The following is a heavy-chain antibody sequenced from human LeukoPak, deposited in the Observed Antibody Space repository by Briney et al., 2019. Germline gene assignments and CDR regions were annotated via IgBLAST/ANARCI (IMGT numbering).Heavy chain of an antibody. Sequence: PGGSLRLSCAASGFTVSTSYISWVRQAPGKGLEWVSVIYSGGGTDNADSVKGRFTIFRDNSKNTVYLQMDSLRAEDTAVYYCASRTVSVSGVYFQHWGQGTLVTVSS. CDR2: IYSGGGT. V-gene: IGHV3-66*01. J-gene: IGHJ1*01. CDR3: ASRTVSVSGVYFQH. CDR1: GFTVSTSY. D-gene: IGHD5/OR15-5a*01.